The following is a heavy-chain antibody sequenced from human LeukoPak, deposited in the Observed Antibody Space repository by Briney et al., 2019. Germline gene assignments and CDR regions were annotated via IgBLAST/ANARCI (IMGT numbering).Heavy chain of an antibody. J-gene: IGHJ4*02. CDR1: GYSFTSKW. V-gene: IGHV5-51*01. CDR3: ARLGDVDTAPYYFDY. D-gene: IGHD5-18*01. CDR2: IYPGDSDT. Sequence: GESLKISCKGSGYSFTSKWIGWVRQMPGKGLEWMGIIYPGDSDTRYSPSFQGQVTISADKSISTAYLQWSSLKASDTAIYYCARLGDVDTAPYYFDYWGQGTLVTVSS.